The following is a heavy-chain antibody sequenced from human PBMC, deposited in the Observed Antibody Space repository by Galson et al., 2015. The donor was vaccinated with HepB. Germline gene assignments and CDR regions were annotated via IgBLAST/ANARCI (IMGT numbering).Heavy chain of an antibody. V-gene: IGHV1-18*04. CDR2: ISANSGNT. D-gene: IGHD4/OR15-4a*01. J-gene: IGHJ4*02. CDR3: ARDRDYRFDY. CDR1: GYTFTTNG. Sequence: SVKVSCKASGYTFTTNGISWVRQAPGQGLEWMGWISANSGNTKYAQNLQGRVTLTRDTSTSSAYLELRSLRSDDTAAYYCARDRDYRFDYWGQGTLVTVSS.